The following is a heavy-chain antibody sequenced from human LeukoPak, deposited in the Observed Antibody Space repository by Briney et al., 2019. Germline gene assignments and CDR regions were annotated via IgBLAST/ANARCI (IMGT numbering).Heavy chain of an antibody. Sequence: PGGSLRLSCAASGFTFSSYSMNWVRQAPGKGLEWVAAISTTSGNIYYADSVKGRFTISRDNAKNTLYLQMNSLRVEDTAVYYCVCLGLGGLSLDWGQGTLVTVSS. CDR3: VCLGLGGLSLD. J-gene: IGHJ4*02. V-gene: IGHV3-21*01. D-gene: IGHD3-16*01. CDR2: ISTTSGNI. CDR1: GFTFSSYS.